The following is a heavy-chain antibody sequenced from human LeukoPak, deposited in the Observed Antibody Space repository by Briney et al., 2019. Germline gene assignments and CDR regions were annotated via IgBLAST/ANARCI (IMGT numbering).Heavy chain of an antibody. Sequence: GGSLRLSCSASGFSVSINYMNWLRQAPGKGLEWVSVIYNGDRIHYADSVKGRFTISSDNSKNTVYLQMNSLRAEDTAVYYCILTPVTTSFEYLGQGTLVTGSS. J-gene: IGHJ4*02. D-gene: IGHD4-17*01. CDR1: GFSVSINY. CDR2: IYNGDRI. V-gene: IGHV3-53*01. CDR3: ILTPVTTSFEY.